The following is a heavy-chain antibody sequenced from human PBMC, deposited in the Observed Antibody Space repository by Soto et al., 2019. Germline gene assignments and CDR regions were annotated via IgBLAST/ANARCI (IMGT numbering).Heavy chain of an antibody. V-gene: IGHV3-30-3*01. D-gene: IGHD2-2*01. CDR2: ISYDGSNK. CDR1: GFTFSSYA. J-gene: IGHJ4*02. CDR3: ARFCISTSCYASFDY. Sequence: QVQLVESGGGVVQPGRSLRLSCAASGFTFSSYAMHWVRQAPGKGLEWVAVISYDGSNKYYADSVKGLFTISRDNSKNTLYLQMNSLRAEDTAVYYCARFCISTSCYASFDYWGQGTLVTVSS.